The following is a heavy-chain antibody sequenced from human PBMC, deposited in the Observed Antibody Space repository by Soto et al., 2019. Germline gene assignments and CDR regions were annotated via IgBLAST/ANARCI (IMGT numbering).Heavy chain of an antibody. J-gene: IGHJ4*02. Sequence: QVQLVESGGGLVKPGGSLRLSCAASGFTFSDYYMSWIRQAPGKGLEWVSYISGGSSYTNYADSVKGRFTISRDNAKNSLYLQMNSLRAEDTAVYYCARPSGSYIQLEFDYWGQGTLVNVSS. V-gene: IGHV3-11*05. CDR3: ARPSGSYIQLEFDY. CDR2: ISGGSSYT. D-gene: IGHD1-26*01. CDR1: GFTFSDYY.